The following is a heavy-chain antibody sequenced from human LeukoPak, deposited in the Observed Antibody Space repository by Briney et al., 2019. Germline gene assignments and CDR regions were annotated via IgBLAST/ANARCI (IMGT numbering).Heavy chain of an antibody. CDR3: ARDRGYSTFDY. D-gene: IGHD4-23*01. V-gene: IGHV3-7*01. J-gene: IGHJ4*02. CDR2: IKEDGSEI. Sequence: WVRQAPGXGLEWVANIKEDGSEINYVDSVKGRFTISRDNAKNSLYLQMNSLRVDDTAVYYCARDRGYSTFDYWGQETLVTVSS.